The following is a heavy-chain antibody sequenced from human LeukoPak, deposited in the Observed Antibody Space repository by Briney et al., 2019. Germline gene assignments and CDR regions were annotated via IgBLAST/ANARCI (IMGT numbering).Heavy chain of an antibody. Sequence: GGSLRLSCAASGFTFSTYSMNWVRQAPGKGLEWVSYISSSSSTIYYADSVKGRFTISRDNAKNSLYLQMNSLRAEDTAVYYCARDAAYNWNYVDYWGQGTLVTVSS. J-gene: IGHJ4*02. D-gene: IGHD1-20*01. CDR1: GFTFSTYS. CDR2: ISSSSSTI. CDR3: ARDAAYNWNYVDY. V-gene: IGHV3-48*01.